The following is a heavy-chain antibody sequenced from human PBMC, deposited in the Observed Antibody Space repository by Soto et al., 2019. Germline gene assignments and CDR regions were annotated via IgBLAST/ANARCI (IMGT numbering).Heavy chain of an antibody. V-gene: IGHV1-69*13. CDR1: GGTFITCS. CDR3: ARGGQHPKPSYYYNIDV. CDR2: IIPIFGTA. J-gene: IGHJ6*02. Sequence: SVKVSCKASGGTFITCSISWVRQAAGQGLEWMGGIIPIFGTANYAQKFQGRVTITADESTSTAYMELSSLRSEDTAVYYCARGGQHPKPSYYYNIDVWGQGTTVTVSS. D-gene: IGHD6-13*01.